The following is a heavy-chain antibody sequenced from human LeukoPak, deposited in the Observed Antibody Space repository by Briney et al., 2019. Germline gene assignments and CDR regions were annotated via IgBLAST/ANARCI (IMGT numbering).Heavy chain of an antibody. CDR1: GGSISSDY. J-gene: IGHJ6*03. V-gene: IGHV4-59*01. CDR2: IYYSGST. Sequence: PSETLPLTCSVSGGSISSDYWGWIRQPPGKGLEWIGYIYYSGSTNYNPSLKSRVTISVDASKSQFSLKLSSVTAADTAVYYCARDMDSSGKYYYYKDVWGKGTTVTVSS. CDR3: ARDMDSSGKYYYYKDV. D-gene: IGHD6-6*01.